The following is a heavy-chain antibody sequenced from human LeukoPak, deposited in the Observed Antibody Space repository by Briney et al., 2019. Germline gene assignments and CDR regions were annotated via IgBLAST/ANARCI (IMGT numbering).Heavy chain of an antibody. CDR2: VHDTRSYYGAT. D-gene: IGHD3-10*01. J-gene: IGHJ4*02. CDR3: VAEEYGTGSYYKSAF. Sequence: AETLSLTCTVSSGSIGSEALYWGWIGQSPGKGLEWIGSVHDTRSYYGATYYNPSLESRVTASTDKSKTLCSLKLTSVTAADTAVYYCVAEEYGTGSYYKSAFWGKGALVTVSS. CDR1: SGSIGSEALY. V-gene: IGHV4-39*01.